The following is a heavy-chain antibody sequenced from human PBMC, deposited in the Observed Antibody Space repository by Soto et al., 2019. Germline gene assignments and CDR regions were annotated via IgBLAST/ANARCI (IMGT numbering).Heavy chain of an antibody. J-gene: IGHJ4*02. CDR3: ARGSNDYGDGFDY. D-gene: IGHD4-17*01. CDR1: GGSISIGGSS. Sequence: SESLSPTCAVSGGSISIGGSSWSWIRQPPGKGLEWIGYIYHSGSTYYNPTLKSRVTISVDRSKNQFSLKLSSVAAADTAVYYCARGSNDYGDGFDYWGQGTLVTVSS. CDR2: IYHSGST. V-gene: IGHV4-30-2*01.